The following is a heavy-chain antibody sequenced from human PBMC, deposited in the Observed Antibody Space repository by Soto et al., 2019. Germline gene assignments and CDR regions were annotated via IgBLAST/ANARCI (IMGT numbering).Heavy chain of an antibody. V-gene: IGHV1-3*01. Sequence: QVRLVQSGTEVKKPGASVMVSCKASGYTFANYAIHWVRQAPGQDFEWMGWINAGNGNTRNSQKFQGRVTFTRDTSATTAHMEVVSLRFDDTAVYYCARDSSVWGLTNGHFGVDVWGQGTTVIVSS. CDR3: ARDSSVWGLTNGHFGVDV. J-gene: IGHJ6*02. D-gene: IGHD3-16*01. CDR1: GYTFANYA. CDR2: INAGNGNT.